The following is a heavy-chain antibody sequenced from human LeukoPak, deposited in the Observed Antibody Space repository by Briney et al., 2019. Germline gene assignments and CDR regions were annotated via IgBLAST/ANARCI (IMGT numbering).Heavy chain of an antibody. Sequence: GGSLRLSCAASGFSLSSYWMSWVRQAPGKGLEWVANIKQDGSEKHYVDSVKGRFTISRDNAKNSLYLQMNSLRVEDTAVYYCARGPTKGNALDIWGQGTMVTVSA. CDR2: IKQDGSEK. CDR1: GFSLSSYW. J-gene: IGHJ3*02. V-gene: IGHV3-7*01. CDR3: ARGPTKGNALDI. D-gene: IGHD2-8*01.